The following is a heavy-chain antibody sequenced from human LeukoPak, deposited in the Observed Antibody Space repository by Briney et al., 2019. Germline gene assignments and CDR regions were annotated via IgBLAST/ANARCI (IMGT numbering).Heavy chain of an antibody. CDR2: INPNSGGT. V-gene: IGHV1-2*02. J-gene: IGHJ5*02. Sequence: ASVKVSCKASGYTFTAYYLHWVRQAPGRGLEWMGWINPNSGGTNYAQSFQGRVSMTRDTSISTAYMELSRLTSDDTALYYCARGFGGDPWGQGTLVTVSS. CDR3: ARGFGGDP. D-gene: IGHD4-23*01. CDR1: GYTFTAYY.